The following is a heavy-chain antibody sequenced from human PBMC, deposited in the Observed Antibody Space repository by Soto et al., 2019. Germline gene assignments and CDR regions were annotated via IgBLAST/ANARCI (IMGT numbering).Heavy chain of an antibody. CDR3: ARDPYYYYDSSGYHY. CDR1: GGSISSGGYY. D-gene: IGHD3-22*01. Sequence: SEILSLTCTVSGGSISSGGYYWSWIRQHPGKGLEWIGYIYYSGSTYYNPSLKSRVTISVDTSKNQFSLKLSSVTAADTAVYYCARDPYYYYDSSGYHYWGQGTPVTVSS. J-gene: IGHJ4*02. V-gene: IGHV4-31*03. CDR2: IYYSGST.